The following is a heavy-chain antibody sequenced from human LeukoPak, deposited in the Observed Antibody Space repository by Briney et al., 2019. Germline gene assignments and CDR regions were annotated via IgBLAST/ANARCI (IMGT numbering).Heavy chain of an antibody. J-gene: IGHJ3*02. Sequence: PGGSLRLSCAASGFTFNNYAMSWVRQAPGKGLEWVSSISAGGGVTYYADSVKGRFTISRDNSKKTVFLQMNSLGADDTAVYYCAKAGWFSAKTYATYDDAYDIWGRGTMVTVSS. V-gene: IGHV3-23*01. D-gene: IGHD1-26*01. CDR2: ISAGGGVT. CDR3: AKAGWFSAKTYATYDDAYDI. CDR1: GFTFNNYA.